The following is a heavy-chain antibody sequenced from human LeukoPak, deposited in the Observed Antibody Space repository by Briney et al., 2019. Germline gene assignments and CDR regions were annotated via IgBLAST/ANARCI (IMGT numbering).Heavy chain of an antibody. CDR1: GYSFSTYW. Sequence: GESLKISCKGSGYSFSTYWIGWVRQMPGKGLEWMGIMNPDDSETRYRPSFQGQVTISADESISTAYLQWRSLKASDTAIYYCARVVTTGYGMDVWGQGTTVTVSS. J-gene: IGHJ6*02. CDR2: MNPDDSET. D-gene: IGHD1-1*01. CDR3: ARVVTTGYGMDV. V-gene: IGHV5-51*06.